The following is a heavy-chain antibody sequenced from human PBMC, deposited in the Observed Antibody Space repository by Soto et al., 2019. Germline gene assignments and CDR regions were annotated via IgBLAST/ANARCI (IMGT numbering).Heavy chain of an antibody. CDR3: ARGPSCGGDCYLFDY. J-gene: IGHJ4*02. V-gene: IGHV1-46*01. CDR2: INPGGGRT. D-gene: IGHD2-21*02. Sequence: QVQLVQSGAEVTKPGASVKLSCKASGYTFTSYYIHWVRQAPGQGLEWVAMINPGGGRTKNAQMFQGRVTLTRDTSTGTVDMKLSSLTSADTAVYYCARGPSCGGDCYLFDYWGQGSLVTVSS. CDR1: GYTFTSYY.